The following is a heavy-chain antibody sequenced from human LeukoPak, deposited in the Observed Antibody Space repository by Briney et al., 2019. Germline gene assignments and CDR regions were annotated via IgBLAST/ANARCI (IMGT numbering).Heavy chain of an antibody. J-gene: IGHJ3*02. CDR2: IYSRGNT. CDR3: ARSDGYGLVGI. V-gene: IGHV4-39*07. Sequence: ETPETLSLTCSVSGVSISSGSNYWGWIRQPPGKTLEWIGSIYSRGNTYYNPSLKSRVIILIDTAKNHFSLNLSSVTAADTAVYYCARSDGYGLVGIWGQGTMVTVSS. CDR1: GVSISSGSNY. D-gene: IGHD3-10*01.